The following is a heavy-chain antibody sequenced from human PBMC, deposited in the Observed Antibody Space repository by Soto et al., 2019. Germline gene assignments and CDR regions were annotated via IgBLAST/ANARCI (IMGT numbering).Heavy chain of an antibody. D-gene: IGHD6-6*01. J-gene: IGHJ6*02. CDR3: ARDSDSSSPGMDV. V-gene: IGHV3-30-3*01. CDR2: ISYDGSNK. Sequence: SCKASGYTFTSYAMHWVRQAPGKGLEWVAVISYDGSNKYYADSVKGRFTISRDNSKNTLYLQMNSLRAEDTAVYYCARDSDSSSPGMDVWGQGTTVTVSS. CDR1: GYTFTSYA.